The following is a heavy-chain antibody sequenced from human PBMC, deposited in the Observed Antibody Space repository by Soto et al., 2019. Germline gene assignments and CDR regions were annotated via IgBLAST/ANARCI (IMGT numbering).Heavy chain of an antibody. V-gene: IGHV4-39*01. J-gene: IGHJ4*02. CDR2: IYYSGST. Sequence: PSETLSLTCTVSGGSISSSSYYWGWIRQPPGKGLEWIGSIYYSGSTYYNPSLKSRVTISVDTSKNQFSLKLSSLTAADTAVYYCAIGPDTAMGLDYWGQGTLVTVSS. CDR1: GGSISSSSYY. CDR3: AIGPDTAMGLDY. D-gene: IGHD5-18*01.